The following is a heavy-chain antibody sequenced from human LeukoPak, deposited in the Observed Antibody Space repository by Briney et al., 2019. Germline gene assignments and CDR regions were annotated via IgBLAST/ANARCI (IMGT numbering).Heavy chain of an antibody. Sequence: PGGSLRLSCAASGFIFSSYSMSWVRQAPGKGLEWVSAIGVSGGNTYYADSVKGRFTISRDNSKNTLYLQMNSLRAEDTAVYYCRYFLPHFDYWGQGTLVTVSS. CDR1: GFIFSSYS. CDR2: IGVSGGNT. V-gene: IGHV3-23*01. J-gene: IGHJ4*02. CDR3: RYFLPHFDY. D-gene: IGHD2/OR15-2a*01.